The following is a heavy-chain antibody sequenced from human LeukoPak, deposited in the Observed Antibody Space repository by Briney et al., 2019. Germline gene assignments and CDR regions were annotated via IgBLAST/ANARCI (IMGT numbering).Heavy chain of an antibody. CDR3: AREYSSGWYSMDYYYMDV. CDR2: IYTTGST. J-gene: IGHJ6*03. CDR1: GGSISSYY. Sequence: SETLSLTCTVSGGSISSYYWSWIRQPAGKGLEWIGRIYTTGSTNYNPSLKSRVTMSVDTSKNQFSLRLSSVTAADTAVYYCAREYSSGWYSMDYYYMDVWGKGTTVTISS. V-gene: IGHV4-4*07. D-gene: IGHD6-19*01.